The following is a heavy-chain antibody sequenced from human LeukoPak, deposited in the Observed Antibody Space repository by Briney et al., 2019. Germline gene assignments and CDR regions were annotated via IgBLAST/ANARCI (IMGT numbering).Heavy chain of an antibody. D-gene: IGHD6-19*01. V-gene: IGHV1-69*05. J-gene: IGHJ4*02. CDR3: ARGYGSGWYRYFDY. CDR1: GYSYVSNG. Sequence: ASVKVSCKGSGYSYVSNGISWVRQAPGQGLEWMGGIIPIFGTANYAQKFQGRVTITTDESTSTAYMELSSLRSEDTAVYYCARGYGSGWYRYFDYWGQGTLVTVSS. CDR2: IIPIFGTA.